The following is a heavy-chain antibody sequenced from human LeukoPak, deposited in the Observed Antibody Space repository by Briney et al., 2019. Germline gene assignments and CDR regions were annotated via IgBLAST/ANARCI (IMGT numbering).Heavy chain of an antibody. V-gene: IGHV3-33*01. J-gene: IGHJ4*02. D-gene: IGHD6-6*01. CDR1: GFTFSSYG. CDR2: IWYDGSNK. Sequence: GGSLRLSCAASGFTFSSYGMHWVRQAPGKGLEWVAVIWYDGSNKYYADSVKGRFTISRDNSKNTLYLQMNSLRAEDTAVYYCARGRIAAHVFDYWGQGTLVTVSS. CDR3: ARGRIAAHVFDY.